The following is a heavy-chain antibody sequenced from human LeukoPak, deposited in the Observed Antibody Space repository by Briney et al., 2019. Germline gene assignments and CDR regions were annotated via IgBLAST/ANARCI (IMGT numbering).Heavy chain of an antibody. Sequence: GASVKVSCKASGGTFSSYAISWVRQAPGQGLEWMGRIIPILGIANYAQKFQGRVTMTRDTSTSTVYMELSSLRSEDTAVYYCARAGHIVVVTATPPPSDYWGQGTLVTVSS. J-gene: IGHJ4*02. CDR3: ARAGHIVVVTATPPPSDY. CDR2: IIPILGIA. CDR1: GGTFSSYA. V-gene: IGHV1-69*04. D-gene: IGHD2-21*02.